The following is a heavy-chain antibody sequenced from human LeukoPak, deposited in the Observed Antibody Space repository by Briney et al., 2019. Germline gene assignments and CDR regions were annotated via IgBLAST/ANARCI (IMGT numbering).Heavy chain of an antibody. CDR3: ARVRVGTTTGDTFDI. D-gene: IGHD1-26*01. CDR2: ISYDGGNE. CDR1: GFTFTIYA. Sequence: PGRSLRLSCTASGFTFTIYAMDWVRQAPGKGLEWVAAISYDGGNEYYADSVKGRFTISRDNSKNTLYLQMNSLRVEDTAVYFCARVRVGTTTGDTFDIWGQGTMVTVAS. V-gene: IGHV3-30-3*01. J-gene: IGHJ3*02.